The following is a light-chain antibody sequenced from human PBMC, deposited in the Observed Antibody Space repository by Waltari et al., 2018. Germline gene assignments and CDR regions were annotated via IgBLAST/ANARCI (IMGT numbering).Light chain of an antibody. CDR1: SGSLSXXXY. V-gene: IGLV8-61*01. J-gene: IGLJ3*02. CDR3: ALYMGSGIWV. CDR2: KAN. Sequence: QTVVTQEPSLSVAPGGTVTLTCALSSGSLSXXXYAXEYQQTPAQAPRTLVYKANARSPGVPDRFSGSILGNSAALTITGAQADDESDYYCALYMGSGIWVFGGGTRLTVL.